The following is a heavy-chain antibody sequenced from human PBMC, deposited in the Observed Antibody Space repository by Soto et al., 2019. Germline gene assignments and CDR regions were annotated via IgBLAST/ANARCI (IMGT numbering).Heavy chain of an antibody. CDR2: IIPILGIA. CDR3: ARDLNIVATGEYYFDY. D-gene: IGHD5-12*01. V-gene: IGHV1-69*08. Sequence: QVQLVQSGAEVKKPGSSVKVSCKASGGTFSSYTISWVRQAPGQGLEWMGRIIPILGIANYAQKFQGRVTITADKSMSTAYMELSCLRSEDTAVYYCARDLNIVATGEYYFDYWGQGTLVTVSS. CDR1: GGTFSSYT. J-gene: IGHJ4*02.